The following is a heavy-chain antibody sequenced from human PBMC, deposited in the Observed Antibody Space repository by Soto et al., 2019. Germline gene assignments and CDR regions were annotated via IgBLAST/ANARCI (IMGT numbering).Heavy chain of an antibody. Sequence: PGGSLRLSCAASGFTFSSYAMHWGRQAPGKGLEWVAVISYDGSNKYYADSVKGRFTISRDNSKNTLYLQMNSLRAEDTAVYYCAREGGKAAAGTQFDYWGQGT. CDR1: GFTFSSYA. V-gene: IGHV3-30-3*01. CDR2: ISYDGSNK. CDR3: AREGGKAAAGTQFDY. D-gene: IGHD6-13*01. J-gene: IGHJ4*02.